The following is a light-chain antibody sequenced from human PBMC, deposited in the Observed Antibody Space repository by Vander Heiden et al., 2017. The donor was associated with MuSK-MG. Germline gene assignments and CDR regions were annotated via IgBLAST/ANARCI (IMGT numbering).Light chain of an antibody. J-gene: IGKJ2*01. Sequence: EIVLTQSPVTLSLSPGERATLSCRASQTVSSSLAWYQRKPGQAPRLLIYDVSNRATGIPARFSGSGSGTDFTLTISSLEPEDFAVYYCQQRSAWPPYTFGQGTKLEIK. V-gene: IGKV3-11*01. CDR2: DVS. CDR1: QTVSSS. CDR3: QQRSAWPPYT.